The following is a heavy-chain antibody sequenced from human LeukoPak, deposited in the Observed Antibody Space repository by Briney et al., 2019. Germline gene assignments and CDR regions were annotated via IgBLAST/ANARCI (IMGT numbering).Heavy chain of an antibody. CDR3: ASWGEGALDN. D-gene: IGHD1-26*01. J-gene: IGHJ4*02. V-gene: IGHV3-48*01. Sequence: GGSLRLSCAASGFTFSSYSMNWVCQAPGKGLEWISYISTSTTTIYYANSVKGRFTISRDNAKKSLYLQMNSLRVEDTGVYYCASWGEGALDNWGQGTLVTVSS. CDR2: ISTSTTTI. CDR1: GFTFSSYS.